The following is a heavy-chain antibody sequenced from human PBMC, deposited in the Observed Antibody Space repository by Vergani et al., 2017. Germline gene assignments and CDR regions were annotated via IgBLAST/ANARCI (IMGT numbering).Heavy chain of an antibody. Sequence: QITLKESGPTLVKPTQTLTLTCTFSGFSLSTSGVGVGWIRQPPGKALEWLALIYWNDDKRYSPSLNNRLTVSKDTSKNQVVLRMTNMDPVDTATYFCARLPCRGSSGHSWGPRMGYFYYDMDVWGQGTTVTVS. V-gene: IGHV2-5*01. J-gene: IGHJ6*02. CDR1: GFSLSTSGVG. CDR3: ARLPCRGSSGHSWGPRMGYFYYDMDV. D-gene: IGHD6-25*01. CDR2: IYWNDDK.